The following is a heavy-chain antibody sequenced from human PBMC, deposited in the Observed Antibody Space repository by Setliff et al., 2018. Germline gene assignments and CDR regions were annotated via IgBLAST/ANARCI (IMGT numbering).Heavy chain of an antibody. J-gene: IGHJ4*02. V-gene: IGHV7-4-1*02. D-gene: IGHD4-17*01. CDR3: ARAFVCTTVTTSGGYLFVY. CDR1: GYTFTSYA. Sequence: ASVKVSCKASGYTFTSYAMNWVRQAPGQGLEWMGWINTNTGNPTYAQGFTGRFVFSLDTSVSTAYLQISSLKAEDTAVYYCARAFVCTTVTTSGGYLFVYWGQGSLVTVSS. CDR2: INTNTGNP.